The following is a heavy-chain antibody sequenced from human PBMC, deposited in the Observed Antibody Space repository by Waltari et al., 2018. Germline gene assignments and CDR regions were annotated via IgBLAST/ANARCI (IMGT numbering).Heavy chain of an antibody. CDR3: ASDIDCSGGSCYLAEYFQH. CDR1: GYSFTSYW. D-gene: IGHD2-15*01. CDR2: IYPGDSDT. V-gene: IGHV5-51*03. Sequence: EVQLVQSGAEVKQPGESLKISCKGSGYSFTSYWIGWVRQMPGKGLEWMGIIYPGDSDTRYSPSFQGQVTISADKSISTAYLQWSSLKASDTAMYYCASDIDCSGGSCYLAEYFQHWGQGTLVTVSS. J-gene: IGHJ1*01.